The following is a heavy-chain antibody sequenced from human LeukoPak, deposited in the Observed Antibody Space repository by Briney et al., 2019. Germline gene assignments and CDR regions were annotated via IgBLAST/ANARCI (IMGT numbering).Heavy chain of an antibody. CDR1: GFTVSSNY. CDR3: ARERESSGWYPYYFDY. Sequence: GGSLRPSCAASGFTVSSNYMSWVRQAPGKGLEWVSVIYSGGSTYYADSVKGRFTISRDNSKNTLYLQMNSLRAEDTAVYYCARERESSGWYPYYFDYWGQGTLVTVSS. D-gene: IGHD6-19*01. CDR2: IYSGGST. J-gene: IGHJ4*02. V-gene: IGHV3-53*01.